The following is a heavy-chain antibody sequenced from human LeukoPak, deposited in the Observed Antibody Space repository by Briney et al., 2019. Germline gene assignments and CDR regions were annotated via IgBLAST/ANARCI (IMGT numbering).Heavy chain of an antibody. CDR3: ARGRIVGATLTDY. J-gene: IGHJ4*02. CDR2: IIPIFGTA. CDR1: GGTFSSYA. V-gene: IGHV1-69*13. Sequence: ASVKVPCKASGGTFSSYAISWVRQAPGQGLEWMGGIIPIFGTANYAQKFQGRVTITADESTSTAYMELSSLRSEDTAVYYCARGRIVGATLTDYWGQGTLVTVSS. D-gene: IGHD1-26*01.